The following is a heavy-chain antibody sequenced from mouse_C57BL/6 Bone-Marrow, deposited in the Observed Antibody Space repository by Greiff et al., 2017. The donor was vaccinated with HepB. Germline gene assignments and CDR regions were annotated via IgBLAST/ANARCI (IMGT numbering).Heavy chain of an antibody. CDR1: GYAFTNYL. V-gene: IGHV1-54*01. J-gene: IGHJ4*01. CDR2: INPGSGGT. CDR3: ARDEYDAMDY. Sequence: VQLQQSGAELVRPGTSVKVSCKASGYAFTNYLIEWVKQRPGQGLEWIGVINPGSGGTNYNEKLKGKATLTADKSSSTAYMQLSSLTSEDSAVYFCARDEYDAMDYWGQGTSVTVSS.